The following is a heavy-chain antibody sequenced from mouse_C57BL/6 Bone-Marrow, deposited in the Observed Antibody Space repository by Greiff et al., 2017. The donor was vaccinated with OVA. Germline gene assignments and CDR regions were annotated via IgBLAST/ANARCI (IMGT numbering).Heavy chain of an antibody. J-gene: IGHJ2*01. Sequence: EVQVVESGEGLVKPGGSLKLSCAASGFTFSSYAMSWVRQTPEKRLEWVAYISSGGDYIYYADTVKGRFTISRDNASNTLYLQMSSLKSEDTAMYYCTRDRGYFDYWGQGTTLTVSS. CDR3: TRDRGYFDY. CDR2: ISSGGDYI. V-gene: IGHV5-9-1*02. CDR1: GFTFSSYA. D-gene: IGHD2-14*01.